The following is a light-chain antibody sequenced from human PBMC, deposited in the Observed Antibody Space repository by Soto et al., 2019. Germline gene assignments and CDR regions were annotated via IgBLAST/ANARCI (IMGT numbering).Light chain of an antibody. CDR1: QSVTSNS. V-gene: IGKV3-20*01. CDR2: GAS. J-gene: IGKJ5*01. Sequence: EIVLTQSPGTLSLSPGERATLSCRASQSVTSNSLAWYQQKPGQAPRLLVYGASSRATGISDRFSGRGSGTDFTVTKSRVETEDCAVYSCQHYVSSPITFGQRTRMEIK. CDR3: QHYVSSPIT.